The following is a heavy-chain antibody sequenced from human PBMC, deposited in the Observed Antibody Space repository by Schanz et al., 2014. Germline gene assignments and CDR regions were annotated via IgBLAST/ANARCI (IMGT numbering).Heavy chain of an antibody. CDR2: INVGNGNM. CDR3: ARDGVDAAAGGNY. V-gene: IGHV1-3*01. J-gene: IGHJ4*02. D-gene: IGHD6-13*01. CDR1: GGTFSSYT. Sequence: QLQLVQSGAEVKKPGSSVKVSCKLSGGTFSSYTISWMRQAPGQGLEWMGWINVGNGNMKYSQKFQGRVTITRDTSASTAYMELTSLRSEDTAVYYCARDGVDAAAGGNYWGQGTLVTVSS.